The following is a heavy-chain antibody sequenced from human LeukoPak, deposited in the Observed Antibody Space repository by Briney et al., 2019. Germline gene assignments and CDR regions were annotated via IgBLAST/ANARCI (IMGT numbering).Heavy chain of an antibody. CDR1: GGSISSYY. D-gene: IGHD1-1*01. CDR3: AIPQLTNDAFDI. Sequence: KSSETLSLTCTVSGGSISSYYWSWIRQPPGKGLERIGYIYYSGSTNYNPSLKSRVTISVDTSKNQFSLKLSSVTAADTAAYYCAIPQLTNDAFDIWGQGTMVTVSS. CDR2: IYYSGST. J-gene: IGHJ3*02. V-gene: IGHV4-59*01.